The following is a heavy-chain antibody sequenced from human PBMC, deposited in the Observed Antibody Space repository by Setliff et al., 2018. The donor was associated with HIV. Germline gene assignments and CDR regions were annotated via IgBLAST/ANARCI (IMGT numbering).Heavy chain of an antibody. CDR2: ISAYTGHT. J-gene: IGHJ5*02. CDR3: ARARLQGIVTAVGPRDNCLDP. CDR1: GYSFINYG. Sequence: ASVKVSCKASGYSFINYGISGVRQAPGQGPEWMGWISAYTGHTDYAPRLLGRVTMTTDTSTSTAYMELRSLTSDDTAVYYCARARLQGIVTAVGPRDNCLDPWGQGTRVTVSS. V-gene: IGHV1-18*01. D-gene: IGHD1-26*01.